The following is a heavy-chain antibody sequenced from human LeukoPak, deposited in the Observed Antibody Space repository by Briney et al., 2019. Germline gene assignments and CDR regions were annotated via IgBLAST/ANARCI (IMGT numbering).Heavy chain of an antibody. CDR2: ISSSSSYI. J-gene: IGHJ3*02. CDR1: GFTFNSYS. V-gene: IGHV3-21*01. CDR3: ARDVRYRQWLVPAFDI. D-gene: IGHD6-19*01. Sequence: GGSLRLSCTASGFTFNSYSMEWVRQAPGKGLEWVSSISSSSSYISYADSVKGRFTISRDNAKNSLYLQMNSLRAEDTAVYYCARDVRYRQWLVPAFDIWGQGTMVTVSS.